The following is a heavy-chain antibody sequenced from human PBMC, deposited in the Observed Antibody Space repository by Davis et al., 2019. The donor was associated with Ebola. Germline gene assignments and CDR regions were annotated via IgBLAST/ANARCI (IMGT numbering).Heavy chain of an antibody. V-gene: IGHV3-9*01. D-gene: IGHD3-22*01. Sequence: GGSLRLSCAASGFTFDDYAMHWVRQPPGKGLEWVSGISWNSGRIDYADSVKGRFTISRDNAKNSLYLQMNSLRAEDTAFYYCAKGDYFDINGYSYWGQGTLVTVSS. CDR2: ISWNSGRI. CDR1: GFTFDDYA. J-gene: IGHJ4*02. CDR3: AKGDYFDINGYSY.